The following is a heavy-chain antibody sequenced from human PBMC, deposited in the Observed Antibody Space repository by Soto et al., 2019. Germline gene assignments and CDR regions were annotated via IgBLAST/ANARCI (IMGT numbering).Heavy chain of an antibody. V-gene: IGHV3-23*01. D-gene: IGHD1-1*01. J-gene: IGHJ4*02. Sequence: GGSLSLSCGASGFTFSNFGMSWVRQAPGKGLEWVSGLTGNGGTTYYADSVKGRFTISRDNSKNTLSLQMNSLRVDDTAVYYCARGGQYQQPYKFDFWGQGTLVTVSS. CDR3: ARGGQYQQPYKFDF. CDR2: LTGNGGTT. CDR1: GFTFSNFG.